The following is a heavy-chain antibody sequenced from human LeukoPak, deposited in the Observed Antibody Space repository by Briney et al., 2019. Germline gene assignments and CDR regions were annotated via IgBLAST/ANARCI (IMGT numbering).Heavy chain of an antibody. D-gene: IGHD3-3*01. Sequence: PSETLPLTCAVYGGSFSGYYWSWIRQPPGKGLEWIGEINHSGSTNYNPSLKGRVTISVDTSKNQFSLKLSSVTAADTAVYYCARAGVFGVVINFDYWGQGTLVTVSS. J-gene: IGHJ4*02. CDR2: INHSGST. CDR3: ARAGVFGVVINFDY. CDR1: GGSFSGYY. V-gene: IGHV4-34*01.